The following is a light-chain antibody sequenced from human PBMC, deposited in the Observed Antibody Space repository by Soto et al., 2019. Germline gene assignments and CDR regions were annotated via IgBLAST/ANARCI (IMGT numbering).Light chain of an antibody. J-gene: IGKJ1*01. Sequence: DIQMNQSPSTLPASVGDRVTIICRASQSISNCFTWYQQKPGTAPKLLIYHASTLESGVPSRFSGSGSGTEFTLTISSLQPDDFATYYCQQYNSYSFGQGTKVDI. V-gene: IGKV1-5*02. CDR2: HAS. CDR1: QSISNC. CDR3: QQYNSYS.